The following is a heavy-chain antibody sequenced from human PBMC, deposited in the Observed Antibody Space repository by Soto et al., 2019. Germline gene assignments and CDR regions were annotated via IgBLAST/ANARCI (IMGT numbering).Heavy chain of an antibody. CDR2: ISRSSGST. J-gene: IGHJ6*03. CDR3: ARGSFYYYMDV. Sequence: GGSLRLSCAASGFTFSSYFMTWVRQAPGKGLEWVSSISRSSGSTYCADSVRGRFTISRDNSKNTLYLQMNSLRAEDTALYYCARGSFYYYMDVWGKGTTVTVSS. V-gene: IGHV3-23*01. CDR1: GFTFSSYF.